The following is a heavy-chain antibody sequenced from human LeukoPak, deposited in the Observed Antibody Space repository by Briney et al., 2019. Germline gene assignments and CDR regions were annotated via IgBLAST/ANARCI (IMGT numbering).Heavy chain of an antibody. CDR1: GGSISSYY. J-gene: IGHJ4*02. CDR3: ARGGVRGADFDY. CDR2: IYYSGST. V-gene: IGHV4-59*01. Sequence: SETLSVTCTVSGGSISSYYWSWIRQPPGKGLEWIGYIYYSGSTNYNPSLKSRVTISVDTSKNQFSLKLSSVTAADTAVYYCARGGVRGADFDYWGQGTLVTVSS. D-gene: IGHD3-10*01.